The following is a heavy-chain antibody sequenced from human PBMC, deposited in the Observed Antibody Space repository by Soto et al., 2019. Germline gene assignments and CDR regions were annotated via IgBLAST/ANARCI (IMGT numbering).Heavy chain of an antibody. Sequence: QVQLVQSGAEVKKPGASVKVSCKASGYTFTSYGISWVRQAPGQGLEWMGWISAHNGKTNYAQKLQGRVTMTTDTSTSTAYMELRSLRFDDTAVYYCARDQGGILWFGELPWGQGTMVTVFS. V-gene: IGHV1-18*01. CDR1: GYTFTSYG. CDR2: ISAHNGKT. J-gene: IGHJ3*01. D-gene: IGHD3-10*01. CDR3: ARDQGGILWFGELP.